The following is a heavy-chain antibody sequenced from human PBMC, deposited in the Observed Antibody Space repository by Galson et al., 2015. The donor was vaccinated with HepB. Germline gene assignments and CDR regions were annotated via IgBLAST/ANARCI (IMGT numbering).Heavy chain of an antibody. V-gene: IGHV4-59*08. D-gene: IGHD3-16*01. CDR1: GASISSSY. Sequence: ETLSLTCTVSGASISSSYWNWIRQPPGKGLEWIGYIDYSGNANYNPSLKSRVTMSVDTSKNQFSLKLNSVTAADTAVYYCASWQGAYFDYWGQGILVTVSS. CDR2: IDYSGNA. CDR3: ASWQGAYFDY. J-gene: IGHJ4*02.